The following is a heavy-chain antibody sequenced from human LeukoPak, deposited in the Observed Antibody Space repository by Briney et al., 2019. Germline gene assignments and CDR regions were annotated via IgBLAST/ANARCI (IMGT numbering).Heavy chain of an antibody. D-gene: IGHD3-22*01. Sequence: GGSLRLSCAASGFTFSSYAMRWVRQAPGKGLEWVSGISGSGGSTHYADSVKGRFTISRDNSKNTLYVQMNSLRAEDTAVYYCAKDQDTMIAADWGQGTLVTVSS. CDR2: ISGSGGST. CDR3: AKDQDTMIAAD. V-gene: IGHV3-23*01. CDR1: GFTFSSYA. J-gene: IGHJ4*02.